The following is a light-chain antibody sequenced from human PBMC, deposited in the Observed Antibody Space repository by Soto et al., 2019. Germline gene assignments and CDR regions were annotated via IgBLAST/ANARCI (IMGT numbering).Light chain of an antibody. Sequence: QSVLTQPPSASGTPGQRVTISCSGSSSNIGSKTVNWYQQLPGTAPKLLIYNINQRPSGVPGRFSGSKSGTSASLAISGLQSEDEADYYCAAWDDSLNGVVFGGGTKLTVL. CDR1: SSNIGSKT. V-gene: IGLV1-44*01. CDR3: AAWDDSLNGVV. CDR2: NIN. J-gene: IGLJ3*02.